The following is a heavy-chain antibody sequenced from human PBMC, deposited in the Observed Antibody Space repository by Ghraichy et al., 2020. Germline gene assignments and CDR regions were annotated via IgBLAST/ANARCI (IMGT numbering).Heavy chain of an antibody. CDR2: ISGSGGST. V-gene: IGHV3-23*01. CDR1: GFTFSSYA. D-gene: IGHD2-2*01. CDR3: AKGIVRYQLLSPIDY. J-gene: IGHJ4*02. Sequence: GGSLRLSCAASGFTFSSYAMSWVRQAPGKGLEWVSAISGSGGSTYYADSVKGRFTISRDNSKNTLYLQMNSLRAEDTAVYYCAKGIVRYQLLSPIDYWGQGTLVTVSS.